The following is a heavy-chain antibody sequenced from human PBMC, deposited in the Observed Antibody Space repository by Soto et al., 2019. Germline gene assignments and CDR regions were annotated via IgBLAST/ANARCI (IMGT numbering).Heavy chain of an antibody. V-gene: IGHV3-48*03. CDR1: GFTFSSYE. J-gene: IGHJ6*02. Sequence: PGLSLRLSFAASGFTFSSYEMNWVRQAPGKGLEWVSYISDSGNTIYYADSVKGRFTVSRDNAQNSVYLHMNNLRAEDTAVYYCAKDLLHCDRWSGYSAYFYDRRDGLGPGNKVTVAS. D-gene: IGHD3-3*01. CDR2: ISDSGNTI. CDR3: AKDLLHCDRWSGYSAYFYDRRDG.